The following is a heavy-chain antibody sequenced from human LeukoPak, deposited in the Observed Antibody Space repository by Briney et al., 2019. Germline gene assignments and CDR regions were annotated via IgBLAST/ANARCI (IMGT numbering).Heavy chain of an antibody. J-gene: IGHJ4*02. CDR1: GYSISSGYY. CDR2: IYHSGTT. Sequence: SETLSLTCTVSGYSISSGYYWGWIRPPPGKGLEWIGSIYHSGTTYYNPSLKRRVTISVDTSKNQFSLKLSSVTAADTAVYYCARNIFWSGSYYDYWGQGTLVTVSS. D-gene: IGHD3-3*01. CDR3: ARNIFWSGSYYDY. V-gene: IGHV4-38-2*02.